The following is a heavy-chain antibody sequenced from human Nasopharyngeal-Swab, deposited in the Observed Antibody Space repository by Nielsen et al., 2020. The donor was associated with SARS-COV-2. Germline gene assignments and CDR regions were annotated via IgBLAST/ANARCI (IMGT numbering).Heavy chain of an antibody. D-gene: IGHD3-22*01. CDR2: LSPDASRA. J-gene: IGHJ4*02. V-gene: IGHV3-30-3*01. Sequence: GESLKISCVVSGFTFTDSWIHWVRQAPGKGLDWVATLSPDASRAFYGDSVRGRFTISRDNSKNTLYVQMNSLRPEDTAVYYCASDYYDSGASGHWGQGTLVTVSS. CDR3: ASDYYDSGASGH. CDR1: GFTFTDSW.